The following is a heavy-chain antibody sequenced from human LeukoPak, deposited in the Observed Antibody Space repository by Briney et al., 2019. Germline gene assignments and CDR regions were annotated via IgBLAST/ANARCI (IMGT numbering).Heavy chain of an antibody. CDR2: IYHTGST. CDR1: GYSISSGYY. CDR3: ARDAGTVTTPFDY. D-gene: IGHD4-17*01. Sequence: SETLSLTCAVSGYSISSGYYWGWIRQPPGKGLEWIGSIYHTGSTYYNPSLKSRVTISVDTSKNQFTLNLSSVTAADTAVYYCARDAGTVTTPFDYWGQGTLVTVSS. V-gene: IGHV4-38-2*02. J-gene: IGHJ4*02.